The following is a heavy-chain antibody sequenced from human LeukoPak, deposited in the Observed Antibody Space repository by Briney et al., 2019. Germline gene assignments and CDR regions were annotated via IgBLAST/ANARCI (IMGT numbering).Heavy chain of an antibody. Sequence: SETLSLTCTVSGGSISSHYWSWIRQPPGKGLEWIGYIYYSGSTNYNPSLKSRVTISVDTSKNQFSLKLSSVTAADTAVYYCARASQYCTNGVCYSNWFDPWGQGTLVTVSS. CDR2: IYYSGST. V-gene: IGHV4-59*11. D-gene: IGHD2-8*01. CDR1: GGSISSHY. J-gene: IGHJ5*02. CDR3: ARASQYCTNGVCYSNWFDP.